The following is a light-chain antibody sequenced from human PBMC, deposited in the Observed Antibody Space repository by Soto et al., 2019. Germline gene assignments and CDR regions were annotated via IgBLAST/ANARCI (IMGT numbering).Light chain of an antibody. CDR2: EVS. J-gene: IGLJ2*01. CDR3: CSYAGSGIVI. CDR1: SSDVGSYNL. V-gene: IGLV2-23*02. Sequence: QSALTQPASVSGSPEQSITISCTGTSSDVGSYNLVSWYQQHPGKVPKLMTYEVSKRPSGVSNRFSGSKFGNTASLTISGLQAEDEADYYCCSYAGSGIVIFGGGTKLTVL.